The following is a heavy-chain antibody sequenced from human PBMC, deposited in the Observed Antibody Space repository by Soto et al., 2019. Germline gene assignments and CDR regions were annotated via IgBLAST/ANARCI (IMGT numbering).Heavy chain of an antibody. CDR1: GFTFSSYA. V-gene: IGHV3-23*01. J-gene: IGHJ6*03. CDR3: AKDGAISRGYYYYYMDV. D-gene: IGHD3-3*01. CDR2: ISGSGGST. Sequence: GGSLRLSCAASGFTFSSYAMSWVRQAPGKGLEWVSAISGSGGSTYYADSVKGRFTISRDNSKNTLYLQMNSLRAEDTAVYYCAKDGAISRGYYYYYMDVWGKGTTVTVSS.